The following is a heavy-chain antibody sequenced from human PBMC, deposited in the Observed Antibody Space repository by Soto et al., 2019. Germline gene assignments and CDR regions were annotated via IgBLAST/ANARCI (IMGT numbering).Heavy chain of an antibody. CDR1: GSDFRIYE. Sequence: PGGSLRLSCEASGSDFRIYEMNWVRQAPGKGLEWLSYIGSTGSTIYYADSVKGRFTISRDDGKNSVYLQMNTLRAEDTAVYYCARRGYSGYDWGWYFDFWGQGTPVTVSS. V-gene: IGHV3-48*03. CDR2: IGSTGSTI. J-gene: IGHJ4*02. D-gene: IGHD5-12*01. CDR3: ARRGYSGYDWGWYFDF.